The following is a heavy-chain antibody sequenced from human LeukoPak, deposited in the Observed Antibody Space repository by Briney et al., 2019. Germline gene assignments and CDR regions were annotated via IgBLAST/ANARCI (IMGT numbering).Heavy chain of an antibody. CDR2: ISTSSSYI. V-gene: IGHV3-21*01. CDR1: GFTFSSYN. Sequence: GGSLRLSCAASGFTFSSYNLNWVRQAPGKGLEWVSSISTSSSYIYYADSVKGRFTISRDNAKNSLYLQLHSLRAEGTAVYYCARGGRANGVYDAFDIWGQGTIVTVSS. D-gene: IGHD2-8*01. CDR3: ARGGRANGVYDAFDI. J-gene: IGHJ3*02.